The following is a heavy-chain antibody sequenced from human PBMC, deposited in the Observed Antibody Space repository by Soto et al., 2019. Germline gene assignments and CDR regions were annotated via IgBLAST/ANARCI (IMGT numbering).Heavy chain of an antibody. V-gene: IGHV1-18*01. Sequence: ASVKVSCKASGYTFTSYGISWLRQAPGQGLEWMGWISAYNGNTNYAQKLQGRVTMTTDTSTSTAYMELRSLRSDDTAVYYCAREAYYYDSSGYYPPARFDYWGQGTLVTVSS. CDR3: AREAYYYDSSGYYPPARFDY. J-gene: IGHJ4*02. D-gene: IGHD3-22*01. CDR2: ISAYNGNT. CDR1: GYTFTSYG.